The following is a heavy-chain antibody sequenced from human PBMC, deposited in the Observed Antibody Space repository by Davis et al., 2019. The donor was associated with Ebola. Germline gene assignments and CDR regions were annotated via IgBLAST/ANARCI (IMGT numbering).Heavy chain of an antibody. CDR2: INHSGST. V-gene: IGHV4-39*07. J-gene: IGHJ6*04. CDR1: GASISSSSYY. D-gene: IGHD3-22*01. Sequence: SETLSLTCTVSGASISSSSYYWDWIRQPPGKGLEWIGEINHSGSTNYNPSLKSRVTISVDTSKNQFSLKLSSVTAADTAVYYCARGEDYYKVGNVWGKGTTVTVSS. CDR3: ARGEDYYKVGNV.